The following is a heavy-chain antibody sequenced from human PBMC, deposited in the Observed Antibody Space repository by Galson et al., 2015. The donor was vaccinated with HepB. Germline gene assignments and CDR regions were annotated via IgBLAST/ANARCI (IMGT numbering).Heavy chain of an antibody. CDR2: IHRGGST. CDR3: ATYYSSDY. V-gene: IGHV3-53*01. Sequence: SLRLSCVASGLTVSSNYMSWVRQAPGKGLEWVSVIHRGGSTYYADSVKGRFTISRDYSKNTLYLQMNSLRAEDTAVYYCATYYSSDYWGQGTLVTVSS. CDR1: GLTVSSNY. D-gene: IGHD4-11*01. J-gene: IGHJ4*02.